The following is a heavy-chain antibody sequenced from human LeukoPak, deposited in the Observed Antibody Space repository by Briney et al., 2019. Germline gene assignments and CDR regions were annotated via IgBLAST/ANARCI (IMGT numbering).Heavy chain of an antibody. CDR1: GFSFSSYW. Sequence: RAGGSLRLSCAASGFSFSSYWMKWVRQDPGKGLEWVANIKGDGSEKYYVDSVKGRFTISRDNAKNSLYLQMNSLRVEDTAVYYCARGGGQWLLDDYWGQGTLVTVSS. D-gene: IGHD6-19*01. V-gene: IGHV3-7*01. CDR2: IKGDGSEK. J-gene: IGHJ4*02. CDR3: ARGGGQWLLDDY.